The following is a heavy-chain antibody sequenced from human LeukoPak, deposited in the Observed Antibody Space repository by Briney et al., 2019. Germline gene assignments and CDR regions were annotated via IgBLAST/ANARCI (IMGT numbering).Heavy chain of an antibody. V-gene: IGHV4-38-2*02. CDR3: ARVNTAMVPYY. CDR2: IYHSGST. D-gene: IGHD5-18*01. J-gene: IGHJ4*02. Sequence: SETLSLSCTVSGSSITSGYYWGWIRQSPGKGLEWIASIYHSGSTYYNPSLKSRVTISVDTSKNQFSLNLNSVTAADTAVYYCARVNTAMVPYYWGQGTLVTVSS. CDR1: GSSITSGYY.